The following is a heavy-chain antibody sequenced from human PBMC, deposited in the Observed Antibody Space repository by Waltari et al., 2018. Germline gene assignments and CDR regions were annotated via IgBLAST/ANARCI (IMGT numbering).Heavy chain of an antibody. CDR2: INHRGTV. CDR1: GWSFSGQY. CDR3: ARGQVNTILGVFTMGGNWFDP. J-gene: IGHJ5*02. V-gene: IGHV4-34*01. D-gene: IGHD3-3*01. Sequence: QVQLRQWGAGLLTPSETLSLTCAVYGWSFSGQYWSWSRQPPGKGLVWIGEINHRGTVNDNPPLKCGVIITLETSKSKISRRLNAVTAADTAVYYCARGQVNTILGVFTMGGNWFDPWGQGTLVTVSS.